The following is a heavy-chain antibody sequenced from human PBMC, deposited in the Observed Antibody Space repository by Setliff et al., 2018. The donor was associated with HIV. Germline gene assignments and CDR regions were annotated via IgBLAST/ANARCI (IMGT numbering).Heavy chain of an antibody. CDR2: IIPIFGTA. J-gene: IGHJ4*02. CDR3: ARDPYGYCTTTTCYVPGY. Sequence: SVKVSCKASGNTLRNNVINWVRQAPGQGLEWMGWIIPIFGTANYARKFQGRVTITADESTSTAYMELSSLRSEDTAIYYCARDPYGYCTTTTCYVPGYWGQGTLVTVSS. D-gene: IGHD2-2*03. CDR1: GNTLRNNV. V-gene: IGHV1-69*13.